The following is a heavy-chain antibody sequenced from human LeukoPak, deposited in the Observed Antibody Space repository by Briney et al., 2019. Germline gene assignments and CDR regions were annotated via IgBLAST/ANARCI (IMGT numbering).Heavy chain of an antibody. CDR3: AKSPRPTQYYYDSSGSYYFDY. Sequence: GGSLRLSCAASGFSFRSYAMGDVGQAPGKGLEWVSAISGRGGSTYYADSVKGRFTISRDNSKNTLYLQMNSLRAEDTAVYYCAKSPRPTQYYYDSSGSYYFDYWGHGTLVTVSS. CDR2: ISGRGGST. CDR1: GFSFRSYA. J-gene: IGHJ4*01. V-gene: IGHV3-23*01. D-gene: IGHD3-22*01.